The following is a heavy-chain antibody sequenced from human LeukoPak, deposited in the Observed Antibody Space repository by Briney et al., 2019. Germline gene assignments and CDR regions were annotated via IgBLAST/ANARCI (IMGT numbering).Heavy chain of an antibody. J-gene: IGHJ6*03. CDR3: ARGGCGGSRGGYQFYYYYYYMDV. D-gene: IGHD2-21*01. CDR2: VYTSGDT. V-gene: IGHV4-61*02. CDR1: GASISSGNYY. Sequence: SETLSLTCTVSGASISSGNYYWTWIRQPAGKGLEWIGRVYTSGDTNYSPSLKSRVTISIDTSKNQFSLNLTSVTAADTAVYYCARGGCGGSRGGYQFYYYYYYMDVWGKGTTVTVSS.